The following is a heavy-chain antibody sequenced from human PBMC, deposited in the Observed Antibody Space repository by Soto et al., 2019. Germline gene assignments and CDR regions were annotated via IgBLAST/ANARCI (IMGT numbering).Heavy chain of an antibody. D-gene: IGHD6-13*01. J-gene: IGHJ6*03. CDR2: VYYSGNP. CDR1: GGSISPYY. Sequence: QVQLQESGPGLVKPSETLSLTCTVSGGSISPYYWSWIRQPPGKGLEWIGYVYYSGNPNYNPSLKSRVTLSVDTSRNRFSLNLTSATAADPAGYYCARKGAAASYAHYYMDVWGRGTAVTVSS. V-gene: IGHV4-59*01. CDR3: ARKGAAASYAHYYMDV.